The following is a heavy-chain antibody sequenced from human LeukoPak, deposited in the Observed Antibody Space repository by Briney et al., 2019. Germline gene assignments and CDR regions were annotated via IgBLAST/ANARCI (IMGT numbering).Heavy chain of an antibody. D-gene: IGHD2-15*01. V-gene: IGHV3-7*03. Sequence: GGSLRLSCAASGFTFSSSWMSWVRQAPGKGLEWVANIKQDGSEKYYVASVKGRFTISRDNAKNSLFLQMNSLRAEDTAVYYCARVPRYCSGGNCYSGGLGYMDVWGKGTTVTISS. CDR3: ARVPRYCSGGNCYSGGLGYMDV. J-gene: IGHJ6*03. CDR1: GFTFSSSW. CDR2: IKQDGSEK.